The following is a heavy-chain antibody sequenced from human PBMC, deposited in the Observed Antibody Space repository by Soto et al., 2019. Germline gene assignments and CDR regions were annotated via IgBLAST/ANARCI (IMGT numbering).Heavy chain of an antibody. V-gene: IGHV3-53*02. Sequence: EVQLVETGGGLIQPGESLRLSCAASGFTVSTNYMSWVRQAPGKGLEWVSVIYSGGNTYYADSVKGRFSMSRDKSKNTMVLQMNGLRAADTAVYYCGRGSSDSDGILRVDYWGQGTLVTVSS. CDR1: GFTVSTNY. CDR2: IYSGGNT. CDR3: GRGSSDSDGILRVDY. J-gene: IGHJ4*02. D-gene: IGHD2-2*01.